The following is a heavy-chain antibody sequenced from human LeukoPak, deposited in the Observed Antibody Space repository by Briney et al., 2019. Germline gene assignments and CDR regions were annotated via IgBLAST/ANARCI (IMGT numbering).Heavy chain of an antibody. V-gene: IGHV3-48*01. CDR3: AKAFRGGRDSSGWYMIGGDYFDY. CDR1: GSTFSSYS. J-gene: IGHJ4*02. CDR2: ISSSSSTI. D-gene: IGHD6-19*01. Sequence: GGSLRLSCAASGSTFSSYSMNWVRQAPGKGLEWVSYISSSSSTIYYADSVKGRFTISRDNSKNTLYLQMNSLRAEDTAVYYCAKAFRGGRDSSGWYMIGGDYFDYWGQGTLVTVSS.